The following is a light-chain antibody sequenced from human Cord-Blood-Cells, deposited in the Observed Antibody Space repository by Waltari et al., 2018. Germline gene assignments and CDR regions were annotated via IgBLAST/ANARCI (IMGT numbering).Light chain of an antibody. CDR1: RLRSHY. Sequence: SSELTQDHAVSVALGQTVRITCQGDRLRSHYESWYQQKPGQAPVLVIYGKNNRPPGIPDRFSGSSSGNTASLTITGAQAEDEADYYCNSRDSSGNHLVFGGGTKLTVL. CDR3: NSRDSSGNHLV. CDR2: GKN. J-gene: IGLJ3*02. V-gene: IGLV3-19*01.